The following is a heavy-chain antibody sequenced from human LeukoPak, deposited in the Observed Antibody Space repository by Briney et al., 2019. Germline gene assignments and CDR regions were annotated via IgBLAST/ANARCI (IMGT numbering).Heavy chain of an antibody. CDR2: IFSSGST. J-gene: IGHJ4*02. V-gene: IGHV4-59*01. CDR3: ARGPAFDY. Sequence: SETLSLTCSVSGGSISNYYWSWIRQPPGKRLEWIGYIFSSGSTKYNPSLKSQVTISLDTSKNQFSLKLSSVTAADTAVYYCARGPAFDYWGQGTLVTVSS. CDR1: GGSISNYY.